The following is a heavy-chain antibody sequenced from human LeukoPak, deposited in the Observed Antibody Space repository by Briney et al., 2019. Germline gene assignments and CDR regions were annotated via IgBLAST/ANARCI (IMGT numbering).Heavy chain of an antibody. Sequence: GASVKVSCKASGYTFTSYDINWVRQATGQGLEWMGWMNPNSGNTGYAQKFQGRVTVTRNTSISTAYMELSSLRSEDTAVYYCAIGYCSSTSCPGGEADAFDIWGQGTMVTVSS. D-gene: IGHD2-2*01. J-gene: IGHJ3*02. CDR1: GYTFTSYD. V-gene: IGHV1-8*01. CDR3: AIGYCSSTSCPGGEADAFDI. CDR2: MNPNSGNT.